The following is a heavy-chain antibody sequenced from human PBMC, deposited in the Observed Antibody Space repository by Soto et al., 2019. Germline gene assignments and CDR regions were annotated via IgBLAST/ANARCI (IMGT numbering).Heavy chain of an antibody. V-gene: IGHV3-30-3*01. CDR1: GFTFSSYA. CDR2: ISYDGSNK. Sequence: QVQLVESGGGVVQPGRSLRLSCAASGFTFSSYAMHWVRQAPGKGLEWVAVISYDGSNKYYADSVKGRFTISRDNSKNTRYLQMNSLSAGATAVDYGARANWGWYGAFDIWGQGTMVTVSS. D-gene: IGHD7-27*01. J-gene: IGHJ3*02. CDR3: ARANWGWYGAFDI.